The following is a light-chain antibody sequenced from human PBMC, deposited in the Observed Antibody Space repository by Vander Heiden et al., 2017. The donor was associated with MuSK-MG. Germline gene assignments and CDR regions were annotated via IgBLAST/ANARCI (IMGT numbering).Light chain of an antibody. CDR3: QQYGSSPGYT. CDR1: QSVSSSY. Sequence: EIVLTQSPGTLSLSPGERATLSCRASQSVSSSYLAWYQQKPGQAPRLRIYGASSGATVIPDRFSGSGSGTDFTLTISRLEPEDFAVYYCQQYGSSPGYTFGQGTKLEIK. J-gene: IGKJ2*01. CDR2: GAS. V-gene: IGKV3-20*01.